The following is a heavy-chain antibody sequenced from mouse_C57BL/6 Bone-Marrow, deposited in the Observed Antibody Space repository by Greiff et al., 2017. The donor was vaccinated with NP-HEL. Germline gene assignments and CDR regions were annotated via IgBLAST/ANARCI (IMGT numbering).Heavy chain of an antibody. CDR1: GFTFSSYG. V-gene: IGHV5-6*01. CDR3: ARWVSRAMDY. J-gene: IGHJ4*01. CDR2: ISSGGSYT. Sequence: EVQLVESGGDLVKPGGSLKLSCAASGFTFSSYGMSWVRQTPDKRLEWVATISSGGSYTYYPDSVQGRFTISRDNAKNTLYLQMSSVKSEETAMYYGARWVSRAMDYWGQGTSVTVSS.